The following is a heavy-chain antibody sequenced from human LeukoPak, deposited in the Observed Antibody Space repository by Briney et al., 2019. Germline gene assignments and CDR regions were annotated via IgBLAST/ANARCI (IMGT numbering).Heavy chain of an antibody. CDR3: ARAARGYSYGKFDY. J-gene: IGHJ4*02. D-gene: IGHD5-18*01. Sequence: PGGSLRLSCAASGFTVSSNYMSWVRQAPGKGLEWVSVIYSGGSTYYADSVKGRFTISRHNSKNTLYLQMNSLRAEDTAVYYCARAARGYSYGKFDYWGQGTLVTVSS. CDR1: GFTVSSNY. V-gene: IGHV3-53*01. CDR2: IYSGGST.